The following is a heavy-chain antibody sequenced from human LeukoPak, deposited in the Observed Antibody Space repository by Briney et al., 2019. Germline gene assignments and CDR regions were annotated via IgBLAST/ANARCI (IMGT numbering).Heavy chain of an antibody. V-gene: IGHV1-46*01. J-gene: IGHJ5*01. Sequence: GASVKVSCKASGYTFTSYYMHWVRQAPGQGLEWMGIINPSGGSTSYAQKFQGRVTMTRDMLTSTVYMELSSLRSEDTAVYYCARDRQAVTAPFDSWGQGTLVTVSS. D-gene: IGHD2-21*02. CDR2: INPSGGST. CDR1: GYTFTSYY. CDR3: ARDRQAVTAPFDS.